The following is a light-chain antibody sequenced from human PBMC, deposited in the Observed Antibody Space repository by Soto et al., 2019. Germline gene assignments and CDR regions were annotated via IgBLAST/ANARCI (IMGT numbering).Light chain of an antibody. CDR3: SSYTSSSTPYV. CDR1: SFDIGPYNY. V-gene: IGLV2-14*03. CDR2: DVT. J-gene: IGLJ1*01. Sequence: QSALTQPASVSGSPGQSITISCTGTSFDIGPYNYVSWYQQHPVKAPKLLIYDVTNRPSGVSDRFSGSKSGNTASLTISGLQTEDEADYYCSSYTSSSTPYVFGTGTKVTV.